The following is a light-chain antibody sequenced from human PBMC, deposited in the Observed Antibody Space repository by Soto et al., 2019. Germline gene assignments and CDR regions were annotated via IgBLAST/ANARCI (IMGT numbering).Light chain of an antibody. CDR1: QSVSVY. CDR2: GAS. V-gene: IGKV3-11*01. Sequence: ETVLSQSPATLSLSPGERATLSCRASQSVSVYLAWYQQKPGQAPRLLISGASNRATGIPDRFSGTGSGTNFTLTISSLQPEDFATYYCQQLIRFPTKFGQGTKVDIK. CDR3: QQLIRFPTK. J-gene: IGKJ1*01.